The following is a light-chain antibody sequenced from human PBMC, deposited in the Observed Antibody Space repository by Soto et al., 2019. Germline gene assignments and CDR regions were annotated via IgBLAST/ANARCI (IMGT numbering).Light chain of an antibody. J-gene: IGLJ1*01. CDR2: SNN. CDR3: AAWDDSLNGDV. Sequence: QSVLTQPPSASATPGQRVTISCSGSSSNIGSNTVNWYQQLPGTAPKLLIYSNNQRPSGVPDRFSGSKSDTSASLAISGLQSEDEADYYCAAWDDSLNGDVFGTGTKLTVL. CDR1: SSNIGSNT. V-gene: IGLV1-44*01.